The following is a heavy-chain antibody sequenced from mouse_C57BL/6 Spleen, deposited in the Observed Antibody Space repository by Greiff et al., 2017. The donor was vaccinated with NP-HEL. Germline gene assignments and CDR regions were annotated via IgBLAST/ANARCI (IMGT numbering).Heavy chain of an antibody. CDR1: GFTFSDYG. Sequence: DVHLVESGGGLVKPGGSLKLSCAASGFTFSDYGMHWVRQAPEKGLEWVAYISSGSSTIYYADTVKGRFTISRDNAKNTLFLQMTSLRSEDTAMYYCARPDITTEEYFDVWGTGTTVTVSS. CDR2: ISSGSSTI. J-gene: IGHJ1*03. V-gene: IGHV5-17*01. D-gene: IGHD1-1*01. CDR3: ARPDITTEEYFDV.